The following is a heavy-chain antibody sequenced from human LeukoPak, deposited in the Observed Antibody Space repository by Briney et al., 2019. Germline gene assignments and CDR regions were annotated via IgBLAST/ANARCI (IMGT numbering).Heavy chain of an antibody. CDR3: ARPDYYDSSINY. Sequence: SETLSLTCTVSGGSVSSGSYYWSWIRQPPGKGLEWIGNIYYSGSTYYSPSLKSRVTISVDTSKNQFSLKLSSVTAADTAVYYCARPDYYDSSINYWGQGTLVTVSS. V-gene: IGHV4-39*01. CDR2: IYYSGST. CDR1: GGSVSSGSYY. J-gene: IGHJ4*02. D-gene: IGHD3-22*01.